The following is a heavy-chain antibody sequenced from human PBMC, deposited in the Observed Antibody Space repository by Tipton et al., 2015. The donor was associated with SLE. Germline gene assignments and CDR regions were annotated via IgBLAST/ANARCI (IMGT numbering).Heavy chain of an antibody. V-gene: IGHV3-33*08. CDR2: IWYDGSNK. J-gene: IGHJ6*02. CDR3: LRSPNYYYGMDV. CDR1: GFTFSSYG. Sequence: QLVQSGGGVVRPGRSLRLSCAASGFTFSSYGMHWVRQAPGKGLEWVAVIWYDGSNKYYADSVKGRFTISRDNSKNTLYLQMNSLRAEDTAVYYCLRSPNYYYGMDVWGQGTTVTVSS.